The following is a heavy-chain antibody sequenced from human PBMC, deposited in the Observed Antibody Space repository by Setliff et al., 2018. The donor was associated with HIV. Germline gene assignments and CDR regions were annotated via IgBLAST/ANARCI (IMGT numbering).Heavy chain of an antibody. V-gene: IGHV3-33*06. CDR2: IWFDGSSK. D-gene: IGHD3-16*01. J-gene: IGHJ4*02. Sequence: GGSLRLSCTASGFTFSSYGMHWVRQAPGKGLEWVAVIWFDGSSKYYADSVEGRFTISRDNSKNTLYLQMNSLRAEDTAVYFCAKDVMQGGWGSLSYFDSWGQGTLVTVSS. CDR3: AKDVMQGGWGSLSYFDS. CDR1: GFTFSSYG.